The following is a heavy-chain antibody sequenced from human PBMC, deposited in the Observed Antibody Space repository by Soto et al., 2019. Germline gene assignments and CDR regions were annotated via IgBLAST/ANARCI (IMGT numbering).Heavy chain of an antibody. J-gene: IGHJ4*02. Sequence: PGGSLRLSCTASGFTFGDYAMSWFRQAPGKGLEWVGFIRSKAYGGTTEYAASVKGRFTISRDDSKSIAYLQMNSLKTEDTAVYYCTRGWIQLWLAETPSVLFDYWGQGTLVTVSS. CDR1: GFTFGDYA. V-gene: IGHV3-49*03. CDR2: IRSKAYGGTT. D-gene: IGHD5-18*01. CDR3: TRGWIQLWLAETPSVLFDY.